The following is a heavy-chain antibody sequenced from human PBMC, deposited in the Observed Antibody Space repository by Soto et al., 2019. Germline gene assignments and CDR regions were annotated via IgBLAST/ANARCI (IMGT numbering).Heavy chain of an antibody. CDR1: GFTFSSYG. J-gene: IGHJ4*02. CDR2: IWYDGSNK. CDR3: AREVKYYFDY. D-gene: IGHD2-21*01. Sequence: QVQLVESGGGVVQPGRSLRLSCAASGFTFSSYGMHWVRQAPGKGLEWVAVIWYDGSNKYYADSVKGRFTISRDNSKKTLYLQMNSLRAEDTAVYYCAREVKYYFDYWGQGTLVTVSS. V-gene: IGHV3-33*01.